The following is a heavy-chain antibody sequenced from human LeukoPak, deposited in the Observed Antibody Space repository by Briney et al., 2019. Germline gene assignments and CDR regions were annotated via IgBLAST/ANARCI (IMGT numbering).Heavy chain of an antibody. CDR3: ARSGSYFSAFDI. CDR1: GFSLSTSGMC. V-gene: IGHV2-70*17. D-gene: IGHD1-26*01. J-gene: IGHJ3*02. CDR2: IDWDDDK. Sequence: SGSTLVKPTQTLTLTCTFSGFSLSTSGMCVSWIRQPPGKALEWLARIDWDDDKFYSTSLKTRLTISKDTSKNQVVLTMTNMDPVDTATYYCARSGSYFSAFDIWGQGTMVTVSS.